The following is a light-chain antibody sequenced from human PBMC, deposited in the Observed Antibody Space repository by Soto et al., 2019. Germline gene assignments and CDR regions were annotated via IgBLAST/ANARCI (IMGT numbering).Light chain of an antibody. CDR3: QQNYSIPIT. CDR2: AAS. J-gene: IGKJ5*01. CDR1: QTITTS. V-gene: IGKV1-39*01. Sequence: DIQMTQSPSSLSASVGDRVTITCRTSQTITTSLNWYRQQTGNAPDLPIYAASSLKSGIPSRFAGRGSGTDFTLTITGLQPEDFATYYCQQNYSIPITFGQGTRL.